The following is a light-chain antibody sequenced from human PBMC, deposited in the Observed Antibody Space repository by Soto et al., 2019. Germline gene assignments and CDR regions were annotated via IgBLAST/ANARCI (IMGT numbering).Light chain of an antibody. CDR3: QQYNNWPLT. CDR1: QSVGSS. J-gene: IGKJ4*01. CDR2: GVS. Sequence: EIVMTQSPATLSVSPGERATLSCRASQSVGSSLAWYRQNPGQAPRLLIYGVSTRATGIPARFSGSGSGTEFILTISSLQSEDFAVYYCQQYNNWPLTFGGGTRWIS. V-gene: IGKV3-15*01.